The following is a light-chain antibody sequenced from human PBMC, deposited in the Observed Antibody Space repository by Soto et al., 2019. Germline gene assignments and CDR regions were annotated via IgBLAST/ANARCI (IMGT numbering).Light chain of an antibody. CDR1: QSLLHSNGNHY. V-gene: IGKV2-28*01. J-gene: IGKJ1*01. CDR3: MQALHTPRT. CDR2: LAS. Sequence: DIVMTQSPLSLPFTPGEPASISCRSSQSLLHSNGNHYLEWYFQKPGQSPQLLIYLASIRASGGPDRFSGSGSGTDFTLKISRVEAEDVGVYYCMQALHTPRTFGQGTKVEIK.